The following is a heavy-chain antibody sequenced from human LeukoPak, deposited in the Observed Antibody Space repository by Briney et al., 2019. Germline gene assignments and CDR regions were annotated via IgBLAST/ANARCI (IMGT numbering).Heavy chain of an antibody. V-gene: IGHV1-18*01. Sequence: GASVKVSFKASGYTFTSYGISWVRQAPGQGLEWMGWISAYNGNTNYAQKLQGRVTMTTDTSTSTAYMELRSLRSDDTAVYYCARLEYYDFWSGYGSSHYYYYYMDVWGKGTTVTVSS. CDR1: GYTFTSYG. D-gene: IGHD3-3*01. CDR3: ARLEYYDFWSGYGSSHYYYYYMDV. J-gene: IGHJ6*03. CDR2: ISAYNGNT.